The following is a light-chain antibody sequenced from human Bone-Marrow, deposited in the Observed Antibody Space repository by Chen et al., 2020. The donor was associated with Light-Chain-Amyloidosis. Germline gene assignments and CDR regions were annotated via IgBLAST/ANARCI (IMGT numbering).Light chain of an antibody. CDR2: DDS. CDR3: QVLDRSSDRPV. J-gene: IGLJ3*02. Sequence: SYVLTQPSSVSVAPGQTATIACGGNNIGSTSVHWYQQTPGQAPLLVVYDDSDRPSGIPERLAGSNSGNTATLTISRVEAGDEGDYYCQVLDRSSDRPVFGGGTKLTVL. V-gene: IGLV3-21*02. CDR1: NIGSTS.